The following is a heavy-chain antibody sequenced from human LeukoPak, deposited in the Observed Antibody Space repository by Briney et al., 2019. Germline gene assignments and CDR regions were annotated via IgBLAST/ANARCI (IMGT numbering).Heavy chain of an antibody. J-gene: IGHJ3*01. Sequence: GETLKISCKASGYTFTRFWIGWVPQIPGKGLECMGIIYPDDSETKYSSSFQGQVTISADKSVTTAYLQWSSLKASDTAMYYCANRDCSKTTCYSNGDAFDVWGQGTMVTVSS. CDR3: ANRDCSKTTCYSNGDAFDV. CDR2: IYPDDSET. CDR1: GYTFTRFW. V-gene: IGHV5-51*01. D-gene: IGHD2-2*01.